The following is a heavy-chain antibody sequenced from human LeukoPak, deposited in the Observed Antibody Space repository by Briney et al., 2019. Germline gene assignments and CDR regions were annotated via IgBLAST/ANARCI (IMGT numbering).Heavy chain of an antibody. Sequence: GGSLRLSCAASRFTFSSYSMNWVRQAPGKGLEWVSSISSSSYIYYADSVRGRFTISRDNAKNSLYLQMNSLRAEDTAVYYCARKIRSGAFDIWGQGTMVTVSS. CDR2: ISSSSYI. J-gene: IGHJ3*02. D-gene: IGHD3-3*01. CDR3: ARKIRSGAFDI. V-gene: IGHV3-21*01. CDR1: RFTFSSYS.